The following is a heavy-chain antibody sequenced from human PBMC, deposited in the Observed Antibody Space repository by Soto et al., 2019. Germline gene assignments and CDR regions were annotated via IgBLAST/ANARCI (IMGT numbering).Heavy chain of an antibody. Sequence: PSYRMSITSASCSYCVNNSVYSGWIRQAPGKGLEWIGSVYYSGSTHYEPSLRGRIAISVDTLKNQFSLRLPSVTAADTAMYFCARNTSTYFDFWGQGIPVTVSS. V-gene: IGHV4-38-2*01. CDR1: SYCVNNSVY. CDR3: ARNTSTYFDF. CDR2: VYYSGST. J-gene: IGHJ4*02.